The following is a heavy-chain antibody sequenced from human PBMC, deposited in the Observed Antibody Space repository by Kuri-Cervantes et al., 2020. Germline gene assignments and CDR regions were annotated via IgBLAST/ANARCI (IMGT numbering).Heavy chain of an antibody. CDR2: INSDGSST. V-gene: IGHV3-74*01. D-gene: IGHD2-2*01. CDR3: ARDLGIVVVPAASA. J-gene: IGHJ4*02. CDR1: GFTFSSYS. Sequence: LSLTCAASGFTFSSYSMNWVRQAPGKGLVWVSRINSDGSSTSYADSVKGRFTISRDNAKNTLYLQMNNLRAEDTAVYYCARDLGIVVVPAASAWGQGTLVTVSS.